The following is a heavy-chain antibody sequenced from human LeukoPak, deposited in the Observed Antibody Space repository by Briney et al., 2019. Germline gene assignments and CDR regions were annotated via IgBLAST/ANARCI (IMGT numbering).Heavy chain of an antibody. V-gene: IGHV3-74*01. D-gene: IGHD6-13*01. Sequence: PGGSLRLSCAASGFTFSSYWMHWVRQAPGKGLVWVSRINSDGSSTSYADSVKGRFTISRDNAKNTLYLQMNSLRAEDTAVYYCARDRDSSSWYGGGAFDIWGQGTMVTVSS. CDR3: ARDRDSSSWYGGGAFDI. CDR2: INSDGSST. CDR1: GFTFSSYW. J-gene: IGHJ3*02.